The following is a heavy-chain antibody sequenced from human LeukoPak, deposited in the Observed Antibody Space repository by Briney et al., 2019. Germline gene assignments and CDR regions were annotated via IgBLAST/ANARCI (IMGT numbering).Heavy chain of an antibody. V-gene: IGHV3-30*18. D-gene: IGHD2-15*01. CDR2: ISYDGSNK. J-gene: IGHJ4*02. Sequence: GGSLRLSCAASGFTFSSYGIHWVRQAPGKGLEWVAVISYDGSNKYYADSVKGRFTISRDNSKNTLYLQMNSLRAEDTAVYYCAKNVRWQLLPYYYFDYWGQGTLVTVSS. CDR1: GFTFSSYG. CDR3: AKNVRWQLLPYYYFDY.